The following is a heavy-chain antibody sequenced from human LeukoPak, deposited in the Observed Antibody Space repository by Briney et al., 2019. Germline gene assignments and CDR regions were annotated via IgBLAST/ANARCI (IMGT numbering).Heavy chain of an antibody. CDR1: GFTFSSYA. Sequence: GGSLRLSCAASGFTFSSYAMNWVRQAPGKGLEWVSSISGGSNNINYAGSVKGRFTTSRDNSQNTLYLQMNSLRADATAVYYCAKDQGTAIFGMIIPDWYFDLWGRGTLVTVSS. CDR2: ISGGSNNI. V-gene: IGHV3-23*01. CDR3: AKDQGTAIFGMIIPDWYFDL. J-gene: IGHJ2*01. D-gene: IGHD3-3*01.